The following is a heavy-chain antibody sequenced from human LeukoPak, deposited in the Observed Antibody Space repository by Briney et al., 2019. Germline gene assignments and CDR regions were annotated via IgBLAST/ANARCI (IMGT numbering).Heavy chain of an antibody. Sequence: PGGSLRLSCAASGFTLDDYAMHWLRHAPGKGLEGVSGISWNSGSIGYADSVKGRFTISRDNAKNSLYLQMNSLRAEDTALYYCAKSGYSSSWAVYFDYWGQGTLVTVSS. J-gene: IGHJ4*02. V-gene: IGHV3-9*01. CDR3: AKSGYSSSWAVYFDY. D-gene: IGHD6-13*01. CDR1: GFTLDDYA. CDR2: ISWNSGSI.